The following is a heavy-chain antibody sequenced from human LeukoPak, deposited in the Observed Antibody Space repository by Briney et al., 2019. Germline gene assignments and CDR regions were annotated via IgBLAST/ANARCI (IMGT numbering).Heavy chain of an antibody. CDR1: GFTFSSYA. D-gene: IGHD3-3*01. CDR2: ISGSGGST. V-gene: IGHV3-23*01. Sequence: PGGSLRLSCAASGFTFSSYAMSWVRQAPGKGLEWVSAISGSGGSTYYADSVKGRFTISRDNSQNTLYLQMNSLRAEDTAVYYCAKADVLRFLEWFLTHFDYWGQGTLVTVSS. J-gene: IGHJ4*02. CDR3: AKADVLRFLEWFLTHFDY.